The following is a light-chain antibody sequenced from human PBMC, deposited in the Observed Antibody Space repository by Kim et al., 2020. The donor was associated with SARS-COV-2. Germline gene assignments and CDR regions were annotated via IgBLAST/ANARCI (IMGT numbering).Light chain of an antibody. CDR3: RQRDNWPPT. J-gene: IGKJ5*01. Sequence: LSQWERATLSCRASQSVSTYIACYQQRPGQAPRLLISDASNRATGIPARFSGSGSGTDFTLTISTLEPEDFAVYYCRQRDNWPPTFGHGTRLEIK. V-gene: IGKV3-11*01. CDR2: DAS. CDR1: QSVSTY.